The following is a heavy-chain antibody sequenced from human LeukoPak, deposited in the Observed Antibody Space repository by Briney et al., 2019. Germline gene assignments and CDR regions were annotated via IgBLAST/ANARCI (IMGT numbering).Heavy chain of an antibody. D-gene: IGHD3-22*01. V-gene: IGHV3-48*01. CDR3: AKDYYDSSGYRAYYYYYYYMDV. J-gene: IGHJ6*03. Sequence: QPGGSLRLSCAASGFTFSSYSMNWVRQAPGKGLEWVSYISSSSSTIYYADSVKGRFTISRDNSKNTLYLQMNSLRAEDTAVYYCAKDYYDSSGYRAYYYYYYYMDVWGKGTTVTISS. CDR1: GFTFSSYS. CDR2: ISSSSSTI.